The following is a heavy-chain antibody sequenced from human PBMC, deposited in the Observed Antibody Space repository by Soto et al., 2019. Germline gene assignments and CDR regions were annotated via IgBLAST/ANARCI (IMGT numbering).Heavy chain of an antibody. J-gene: IGHJ4*02. Sequence: EVQLVESGGGLVQPGRSLRLSCAASGFTFDDYAMHWVRQAPGKGLEWVSGISWNSGSIGYADSVKGRFTISRDNAKNSLYLQMNSLRAEDTALYYCAKDINGPDSSGYYHTIFDYWGQGTLVTVSS. CDR2: ISWNSGSI. D-gene: IGHD3-22*01. CDR1: GFTFDDYA. V-gene: IGHV3-9*01. CDR3: AKDINGPDSSGYYHTIFDY.